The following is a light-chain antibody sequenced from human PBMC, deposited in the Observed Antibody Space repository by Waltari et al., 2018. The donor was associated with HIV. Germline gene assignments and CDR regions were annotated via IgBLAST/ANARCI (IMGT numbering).Light chain of an antibody. Sequence: EIVMTQSPATLSVSPGERATLSCTASQSVSSNVAWYQQKPGQAPRLLIYGASTRATCSPARFSGSGSGTEFTLTISSLQSEDFAVYYCQQNHDWPPTTFGQGTRLEIK. J-gene: IGKJ5*01. CDR3: QQNHDWPPTT. CDR2: GAS. CDR1: QSVSSN. V-gene: IGKV3-15*01.